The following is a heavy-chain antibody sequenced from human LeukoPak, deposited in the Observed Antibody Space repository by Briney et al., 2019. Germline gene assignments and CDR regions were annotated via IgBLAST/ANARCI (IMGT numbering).Heavy chain of an antibody. CDR2: IYSGGST. CDR3: AGGKPKYQLLSFFSY. CDR1: GFTVSSNY. V-gene: IGHV3-66*01. D-gene: IGHD2-2*01. Sequence: GGSLRLSCAASGFTVSSNYKSWVRQAPGKGLEWVSVIYSGGSTYYADSVKGRFTISRDNSKNTLYLQMNSLRAEDTAVYYCAGGKPKYQLLSFFSYWGQGTLVTVSS. J-gene: IGHJ4*02.